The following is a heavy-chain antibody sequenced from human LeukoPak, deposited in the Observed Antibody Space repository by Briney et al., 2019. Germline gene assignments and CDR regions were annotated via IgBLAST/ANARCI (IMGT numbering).Heavy chain of an antibody. V-gene: IGHV3-9*01. J-gene: IGHJ4*02. Sequence: GGSLRLSCAASGFTFDDCAMHWVRQAPGKGLEWVSGISWNSGSIGYADSVKGRFTISRDNAKNSLYLQMNSLRAEDTALYYCAKDTRAGGYNLYRGQGTLVTVSS. CDR1: GFTFDDCA. CDR2: ISWNSGSI. D-gene: IGHD1-14*01. CDR3: AKDTRAGGYNLY.